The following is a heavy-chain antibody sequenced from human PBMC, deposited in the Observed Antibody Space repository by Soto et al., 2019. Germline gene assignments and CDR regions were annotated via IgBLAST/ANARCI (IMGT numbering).Heavy chain of an antibody. CDR1: GYTFTGYY. Sequence: QVQLVQSGAEVKKPGASVKVSCKASGYTFTGYYMHWVRQAPGQGLEWMGWINPNSGGTNYAQKFQGWVTMTRDTSISTAYMELSRLRSDDTAVYYCAREGGTGARRRYYYYGMDVWGQGTTVTVSS. J-gene: IGHJ6*02. CDR2: INPNSGGT. V-gene: IGHV1-2*04. CDR3: AREGGTGARRRYYYYGMDV. D-gene: IGHD7-27*01.